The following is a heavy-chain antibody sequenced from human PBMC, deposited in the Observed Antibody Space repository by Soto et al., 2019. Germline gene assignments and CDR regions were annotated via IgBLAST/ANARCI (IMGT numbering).Heavy chain of an antibody. CDR2: ISAYNGNT. J-gene: IGHJ3*02. Sequence: ASVKVSCKASGYTFTSYGISWVLQAPGQGLEWMGWISAYNGNTNYAQKLQGRVTMTTDTSTGTAYMELRSLRSDDTAVYYCARDRGQLGYCSGGSCPTGIWGQGXMVTVSS. CDR3: ARDRGQLGYCSGGSCPTGI. V-gene: IGHV1-18*04. CDR1: GYTFTSYG. D-gene: IGHD2-15*01.